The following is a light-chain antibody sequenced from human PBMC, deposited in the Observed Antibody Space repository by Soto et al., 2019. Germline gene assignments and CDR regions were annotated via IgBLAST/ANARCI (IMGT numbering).Light chain of an antibody. Sequence: QSVLTQPPSVSGTPGQRVTISCSGSSSNIGSGTVNWYQQLPGTAPKLLIYNNNQWPSGVPDRFSGSKSGTSGSLAISGLQSEDEADYYCASWDDSLNGLYVFGTGTKGTVL. V-gene: IGLV1-44*01. CDR2: NNN. CDR1: SSNIGSGT. J-gene: IGLJ1*01. CDR3: ASWDDSLNGLYV.